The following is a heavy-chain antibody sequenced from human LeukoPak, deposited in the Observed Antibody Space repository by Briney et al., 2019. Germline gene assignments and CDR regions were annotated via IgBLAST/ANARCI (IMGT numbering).Heavy chain of an antibody. CDR2: IGTAGDT. J-gene: IGHJ4*02. CDR1: GFTFSSYD. Sequence: GGSPRLSCAASGFTFSSYDMHWVRQATGKGLEWVSAIGTAGDTYYPGSVKGRFTISRENAKNSLYLQMNSLRAGDTAVYYCARARYGWYVRQPYFDYWGQGTLVTVSS. D-gene: IGHD6-19*01. CDR3: ARARYGWYVRQPYFDY. V-gene: IGHV3-13*01.